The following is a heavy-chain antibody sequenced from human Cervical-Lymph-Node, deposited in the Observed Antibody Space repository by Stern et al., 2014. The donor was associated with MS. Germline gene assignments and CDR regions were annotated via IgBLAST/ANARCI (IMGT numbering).Heavy chain of an antibody. CDR1: GGTFSSSYA. CDR3: ARGVVSNRAAATLHNLFDH. V-gene: IGHV1-69*09. J-gene: IGHJ5*02. Sequence: QAQLVQSGAEVKKPGSSMNVSCKTSGGTFSSSYAITWLRQAPGQGLEWMGRIIPILCLANYAQKFQDRVTITADTSTSTTYMQLSSLRSEDTAVYYCARGVVSNRAAATLHNLFDHWGQGTLVTVSS. D-gene: IGHD2-15*01. CDR2: IIPILCLA.